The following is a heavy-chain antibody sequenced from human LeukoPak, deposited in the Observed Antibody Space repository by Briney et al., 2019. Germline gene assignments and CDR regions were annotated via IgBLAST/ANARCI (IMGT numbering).Heavy chain of an antibody. CDR1: GYSFSSYA. CDR3: ANPARY. Sequence: GGSLRLSCAASGYSFSSYAMRWVPQAPATGLEWVSAISGSGGSTYYADSVKGRFTISRDNSKNTLYLQMNSLRAEDTAVYYCANPARYWGQGTLVTVSS. V-gene: IGHV3-23*01. J-gene: IGHJ4*02. CDR2: ISGSGGST.